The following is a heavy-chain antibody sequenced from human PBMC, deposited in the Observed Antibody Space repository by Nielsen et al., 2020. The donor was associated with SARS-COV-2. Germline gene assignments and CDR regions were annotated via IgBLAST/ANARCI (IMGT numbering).Heavy chain of an antibody. CDR1: GFTFSDYY. J-gene: IGHJ6*02. CDR3: ARSYSGIVGASHYYYYGMDV. Sequence: GESLKISCAASGFTFSDYYMSWIRQAPGKGLEWVSYISSSSSYTNYADSVKGRFTISRDNAKNSLYLQMNSLRAEDTAVYYCARSYSGIVGASHYYYYGMDVWGQGTTVTVSS. CDR2: ISSSSSYT. D-gene: IGHD1-26*01. V-gene: IGHV3-11*06.